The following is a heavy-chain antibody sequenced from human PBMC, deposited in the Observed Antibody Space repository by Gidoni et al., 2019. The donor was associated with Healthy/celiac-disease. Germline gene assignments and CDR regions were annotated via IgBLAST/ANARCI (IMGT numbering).Heavy chain of an antibody. CDR2: ISWNSCSI. Sequence: EVQLVESGGGLVQPGRSLRLSCAASGFTLDDYAMHWVRQARGKGLEWFSGISWNSCSIGYADSVKGRFTISRDNAKNSLYLQMNSLRAEDTALYYCAKDGGRYFDSWWFDPWGQGTLVTVSS. V-gene: IGHV3-9*01. D-gene: IGHD3-9*01. J-gene: IGHJ5*02. CDR1: GFTLDDYA. CDR3: AKDGGRYFDSWWFDP.